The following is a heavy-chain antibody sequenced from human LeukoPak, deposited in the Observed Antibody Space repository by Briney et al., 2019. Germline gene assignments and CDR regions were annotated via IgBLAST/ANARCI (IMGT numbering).Heavy chain of an antibody. D-gene: IGHD5-18*01. J-gene: IGHJ5*02. CDR1: GFTFSSYA. CDR2: ISGSGGST. CDR3: AKEPRPDTAMA. V-gene: IGHV3-23*01. Sequence: GGSLRPSCAASGFTFSSYAMSWVRQAPGEGLEWVSAISGSGGSTYYADSVKGRFTISRDNSKNTLYLQMNSLRAEDTAVYYCAKEPRPDTAMAWGQGTLVTVSS.